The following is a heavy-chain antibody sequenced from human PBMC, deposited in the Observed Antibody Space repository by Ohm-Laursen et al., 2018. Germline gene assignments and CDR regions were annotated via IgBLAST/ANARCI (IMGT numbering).Heavy chain of an antibody. CDR1: GYTFTGYY. CDR2: INPNSGGT. V-gene: IGHV1-2*02. J-gene: IGHJ4*02. D-gene: IGHD4-23*01. CDR3: ARGPYGGNSEVRY. Sequence: GSSVKVSCKAFGYTFTGYYMHWVRQAPGQGLEWMGWINPNSGGTNYAQKFQGRVTMTRDTSISTGYMELSTLRSDDTAVYYCARGPYGGNSEVRYWGQGTLVTVPS.